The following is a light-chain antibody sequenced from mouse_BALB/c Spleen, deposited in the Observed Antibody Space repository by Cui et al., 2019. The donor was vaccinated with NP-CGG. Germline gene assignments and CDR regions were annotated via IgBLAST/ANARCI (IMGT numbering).Light chain of an antibody. J-gene: IGLJ1*01. CDR3: ALWYSNHWV. CDR2: GTN. CDR1: TGAVTTSNY. V-gene: IGLV1*01. Sequence: QDVVTQESALTTSPGETVTLTCRSSTGAVTTSNYANWVQEKPDHLFTGLIGGTNNRVPGVPARFSGSLIGDKAALTITGAQTEDEAIYFFALWYSNHWVFGGGTKLTVL.